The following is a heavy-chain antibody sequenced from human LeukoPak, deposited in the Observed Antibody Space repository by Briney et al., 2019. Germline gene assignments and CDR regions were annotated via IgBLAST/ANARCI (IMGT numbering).Heavy chain of an antibody. V-gene: IGHV1-8*02. CDR1: GYTFTGYY. D-gene: IGHD2-15*01. Sequence: ASVKVSCKASGYTFTGYYVHWVRQATGQGLEWMGWMNPNSGNTGYAQKFQGRVTMTRNTSISTAYMELSSLRSEDTAVYYCARSFGWSMVIDAFDIWGQGTMVTVSS. CDR2: MNPNSGNT. J-gene: IGHJ3*02. CDR3: ARSFGWSMVIDAFDI.